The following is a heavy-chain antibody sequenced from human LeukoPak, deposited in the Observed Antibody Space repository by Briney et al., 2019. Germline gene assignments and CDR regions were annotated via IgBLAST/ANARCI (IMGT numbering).Heavy chain of an antibody. CDR3: AKDRKSGEQLVLGFDY. J-gene: IGHJ4*02. V-gene: IGHV3-23*01. CDR1: GFTFSSYA. D-gene: IGHD6-6*01. Sequence: GGSLRLSCAASGFTFSSYAMSWVRQAPGKGLEWVSEISTSGGSTYYADSVKGRFTISRDNSKNTLYLQMNSLRAEDTAVYYCAKDRKSGEQLVLGFDYWGQGTLVTVSS. CDR2: ISTSGGST.